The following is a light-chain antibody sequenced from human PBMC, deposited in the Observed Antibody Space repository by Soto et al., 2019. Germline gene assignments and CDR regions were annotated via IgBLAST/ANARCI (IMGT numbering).Light chain of an antibody. V-gene: IGKV1-39*01. CDR3: QQSYSTLRFT. CDR2: AAS. CDR1: QSISSY. J-gene: IGKJ3*01. Sequence: DIQMTQSPSSLSASVGDRVTITCRASQSISSYLNWYQQKPGKAPKLLIYAASSLQSGVPSRFSGSGSGTDFTLTISSLQPEDFSTYYCQQSYSTLRFTFGHGTKVDIK.